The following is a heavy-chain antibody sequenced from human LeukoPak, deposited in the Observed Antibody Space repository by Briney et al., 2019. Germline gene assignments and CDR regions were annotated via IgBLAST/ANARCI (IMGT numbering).Heavy chain of an antibody. D-gene: IGHD3-9*01. J-gene: IGHJ6*02. CDR3: AGAGGILTGYNYYYGMDV. CDR2: INPSGGST. CDR1: GYTFTSNY. Sequence: ASVKVSCKASGYTFTSNYMHWVRQAPGQGLEWMGIINPSGGSTSYAQKFQGRVTMTRDTSTSTVYMELSSLRSEDTAVYYCAGAGGILTGYNYYYGMDVWGQGTTVTVSS. V-gene: IGHV1-46*01.